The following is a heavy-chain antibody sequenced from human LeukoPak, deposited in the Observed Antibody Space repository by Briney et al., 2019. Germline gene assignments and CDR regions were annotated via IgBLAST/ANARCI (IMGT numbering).Heavy chain of an antibody. Sequence: GESLKISCKGSGYSFTSYWIGWVRQMPGKGLEWMGIIYPGDSDTRYSPPFQGQVTISADKSISTAYLQWSSLKASDTAMYYCARSLSYDFWSGYYNYWGQGTLVTVSS. D-gene: IGHD3-3*01. J-gene: IGHJ4*02. CDR3: ARSLSYDFWSGYYNY. V-gene: IGHV5-51*01. CDR2: IYPGDSDT. CDR1: GYSFTSYW.